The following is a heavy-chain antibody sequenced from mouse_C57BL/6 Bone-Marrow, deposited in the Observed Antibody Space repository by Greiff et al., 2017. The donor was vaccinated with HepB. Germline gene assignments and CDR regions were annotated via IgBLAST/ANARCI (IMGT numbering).Heavy chain of an antibody. CDR2: IYPGDGDT. Sequence: VQLQQSGPELVKPGASVKISCKASGYAFSSSWMNWVKQRPGKGLEWIGRIYPGDGDTNYNGKFKGKATLTADKSSSTAYMQLSSLTSEDSAVYFCARPGTWFAYWGQGTLVTVSA. V-gene: IGHV1-82*01. CDR3: ARPGTWFAY. J-gene: IGHJ3*01. CDR1: GYAFSSSW.